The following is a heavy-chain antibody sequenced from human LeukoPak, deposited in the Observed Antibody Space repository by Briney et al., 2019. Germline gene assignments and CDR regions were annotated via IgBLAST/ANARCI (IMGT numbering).Heavy chain of an antibody. CDR1: GYTPTELS. D-gene: IGHD2-2*01. CDR2: FDPEDGET. CDR3: ATTISYCSSTSCERRWFDP. V-gene: IGHV1-24*01. Sequence: ASVKVSCKVSGYTPTELSMHWVRQAPGKGLEWMGGFDPEDGETIYAQKFQGRVTMTEDTSTDTAYMELSSLRSEDTAVYYCATTISYCSSTSCERRWFDPWGQGTLVTVSS. J-gene: IGHJ5*02.